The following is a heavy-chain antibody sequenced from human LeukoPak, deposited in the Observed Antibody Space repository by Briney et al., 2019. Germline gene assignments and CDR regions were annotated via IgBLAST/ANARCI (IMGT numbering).Heavy chain of an antibody. CDR2: MNPNSGNT. D-gene: IGHD3-3*01. Sequence: ASVKVSCKASGYTFTSYDINWVRQATGQGLEWMGWMNPNSGNTGYAQKFQGRVTMTRNTSISTAYMELSSLRSEDTAVYYCARQIFGVVYYPLWGQGTLVTVSS. CDR1: GYTFTSYD. V-gene: IGHV1-8*01. J-gene: IGHJ4*02. CDR3: ARQIFGVVYYPL.